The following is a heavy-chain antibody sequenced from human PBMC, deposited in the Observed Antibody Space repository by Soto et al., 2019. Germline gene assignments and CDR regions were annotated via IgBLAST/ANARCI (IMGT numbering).Heavy chain of an antibody. CDR1: GYTFTGYY. V-gene: IGHV1-2*02. CDR3: ARDRAVDWYFDL. D-gene: IGHD6-19*01. J-gene: IGHJ2*01. Sequence: GASVKVSCKASGYTFTGYYMHWVRQAPGRGLEWMGWINPNSGGTNYAQRFQGRVTITRDTSASTAYMELSNLISEDTAVYYCARDRAVDWYFDLWGRGTLVTVSS. CDR2: INPNSGGT.